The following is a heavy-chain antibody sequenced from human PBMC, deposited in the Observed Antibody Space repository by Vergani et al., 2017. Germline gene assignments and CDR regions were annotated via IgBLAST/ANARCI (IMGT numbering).Heavy chain of an antibody. CDR3: AGAHRENWFDP. CDR2: IYYSGST. V-gene: IGHV4-59*01. J-gene: IGHJ5*02. Sequence: QVQLQESGPGLVKPSETLSLTCTVSGGSISSYYWSWIRQPPGKGLEWIGYIYYSGSTNYNPSLKSRVTISVDTSKNQFSLKLSSVTAADTAVYYCAGAHRENWFDPWGQGTLVTVSS. CDR1: GGSISSYY.